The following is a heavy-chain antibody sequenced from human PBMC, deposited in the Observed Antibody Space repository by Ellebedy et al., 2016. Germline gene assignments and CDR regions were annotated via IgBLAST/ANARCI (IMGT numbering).Heavy chain of an antibody. V-gene: IGHV3-21*01. D-gene: IGHD3-16*01. CDR1: GFSFSNYA. J-gene: IGHJ5*02. CDR2: ISSTGTDI. Sequence: GESLKISXAASGFSFSNYAMNWVRQAPGKGLEWVSSISSTGTDIYYADSVKGRFTISRDNAKNSLYLQMKSLRADDTAVYYCVRGVGGTSLNWFDPWGQGTPVTVSS. CDR3: VRGVGGTSLNWFDP.